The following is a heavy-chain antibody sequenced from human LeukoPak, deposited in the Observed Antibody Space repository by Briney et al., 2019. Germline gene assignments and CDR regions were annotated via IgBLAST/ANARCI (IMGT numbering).Heavy chain of an antibody. J-gene: IGHJ4*02. CDR1: GFTFSSYA. V-gene: IGHV3-23*01. CDR2: ISGSGGST. Sequence: PGGSLRLSCAASGFTFSSYAMSWVRQAPGKGLEWVSAISGSGGSTYYADSVKGRFTISRDNSKNTLYLQMNSLRAEDTAVYYCAKGRYYDSSVPANDYWGQGILVTVSS. CDR3: AKGRYYDSSVPANDY. D-gene: IGHD3-22*01.